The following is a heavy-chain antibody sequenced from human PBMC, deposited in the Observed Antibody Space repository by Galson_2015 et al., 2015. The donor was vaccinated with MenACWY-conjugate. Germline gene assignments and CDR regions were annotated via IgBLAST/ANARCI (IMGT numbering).Heavy chain of an antibody. CDR2: IYSSGST. D-gene: IGHD1-14*01. CDR1: GGSVSSGSY. J-gene: IGHJ4*02. Sequence: QVQLQESGPGLVEPSETLSLTCTVSGGSVSSGSYWTWIRQPPGKGLEWIGLIYSSGSTKYNPSLKSRVTISLDMSKNQVSLKLSSVTAADTAVYYCAREYNKWGQGTLVTVSS. V-gene: IGHV4-61*01. CDR3: AREYNK.